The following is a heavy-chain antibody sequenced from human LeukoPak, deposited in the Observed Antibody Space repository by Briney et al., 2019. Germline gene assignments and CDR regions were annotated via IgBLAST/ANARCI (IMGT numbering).Heavy chain of an antibody. V-gene: IGHV3-33*01. CDR3: ARNPPTYGDYVGLAFDI. CDR1: GFTFSSYG. D-gene: IGHD4-17*01. Sequence: GGSLRLSCAASGFTFSSYGMHWVRQAPGKGLEWVAVIWYDGSNKYYADSVKGRFTISRDNSKNTLYLQMNSPRAEDTAVYYCARNPPTYGDYVGLAFDIWGQGTMVTVSS. CDR2: IWYDGSNK. J-gene: IGHJ3*02.